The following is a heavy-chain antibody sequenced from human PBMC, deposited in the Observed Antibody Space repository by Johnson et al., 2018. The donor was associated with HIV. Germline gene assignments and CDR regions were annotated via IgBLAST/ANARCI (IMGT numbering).Heavy chain of an antibody. V-gene: IGHV3-30*02. Sequence: QVQLVESGGGVVQPGRSLRLSCAASGFTFSSYAMHWVRQAPGKGLEWVAFIRYDGSNKYYADSVKGRFTISRDNSKNTLYLQMNSLRAEDTAVYYCAKDLQDYYDSSGHDAFDIWGQGTMVTVSS. J-gene: IGHJ3*02. D-gene: IGHD3-22*01. CDR3: AKDLQDYYDSSGHDAFDI. CDR1: GFTFSSYA. CDR2: IRYDGSNK.